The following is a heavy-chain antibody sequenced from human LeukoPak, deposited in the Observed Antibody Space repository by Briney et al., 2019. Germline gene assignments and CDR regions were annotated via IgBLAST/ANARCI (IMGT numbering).Heavy chain of an antibody. CDR3: AKAGDYDILTGYHFDY. CDR2: ISGSGGST. CDR1: GFTFSSYA. Sequence: GGSLRLSCAASGFTFSSYAMSWVRQAPGKGLEWVSAISGSGGSTYYADSVKGRFTISRDNSKNTPYLQMNSLRAEDTAVYYCAKAGDYDILTGYHFDYWGQGTLVTVSS. D-gene: IGHD3-9*01. V-gene: IGHV3-23*01. J-gene: IGHJ4*02.